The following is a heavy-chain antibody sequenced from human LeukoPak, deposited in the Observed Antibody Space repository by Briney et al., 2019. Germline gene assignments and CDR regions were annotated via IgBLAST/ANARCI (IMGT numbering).Heavy chain of an antibody. CDR1: GYTLTELS. Sequence: ALVKVSCKVSGYTLTELSMHWVRQAPGKGLEWMGGFDPEDGETIYAQKFQGRVTMTEDTSTDTAYMELSSLRSEDTAVYYCATEVRWLQSAGYWGQGTLVTVSS. J-gene: IGHJ4*02. CDR2: FDPEDGET. D-gene: IGHD5-24*01. CDR3: ATEVRWLQSAGY. V-gene: IGHV1-24*01.